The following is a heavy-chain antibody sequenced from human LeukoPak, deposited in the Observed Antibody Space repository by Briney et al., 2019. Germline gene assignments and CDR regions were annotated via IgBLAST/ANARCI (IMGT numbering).Heavy chain of an antibody. Sequence: PGRSLRLSCEASGFTFSDFYMNWIRQAPGTGLQWVASISSSSTYTFYTDSVRGRFTVSRDNAKNSLYLQMTSLRADDTAVYYCARDPLDSSGYPEYWGQGTLVTVSS. J-gene: IGHJ4*02. D-gene: IGHD3-22*01. V-gene: IGHV3-11*05. CDR1: GFTFSDFY. CDR3: ARDPLDSSGYPEY. CDR2: ISSSSTYT.